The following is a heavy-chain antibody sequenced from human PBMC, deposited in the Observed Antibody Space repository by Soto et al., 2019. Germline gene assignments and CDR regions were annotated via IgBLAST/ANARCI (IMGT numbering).Heavy chain of an antibody. CDR3: ARKGTGGPVDF. Sequence: QDQLVQSGGEVKKPGASVKVSCKASGYRFTSYGFTWVRQAPGQGLEWVGWISANNGNAHYAQKLQGSVTMTTDTATSTVYMELRSLRSDDTAVYYCARKGTGGPVDFWGQGTMVTVSS. V-gene: IGHV1-18*01. D-gene: IGHD1-1*01. J-gene: IGHJ4*02. CDR1: GYRFTSYG. CDR2: ISANNGNA.